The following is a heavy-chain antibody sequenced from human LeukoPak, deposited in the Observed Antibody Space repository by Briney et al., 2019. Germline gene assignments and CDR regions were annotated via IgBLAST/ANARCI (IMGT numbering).Heavy chain of an antibody. Sequence: PGGSLRLSCAASGFTFSSYSMNWVRQAPGKGLEWLSYLSSTSSTIFYADSVKGRFTISRDNAKNSLYLHMNSLRDEDTAVYYCARTGYSSWSLDYWGQGTLVTVSS. J-gene: IGHJ4*02. V-gene: IGHV3-48*02. CDR2: LSSTSSTI. CDR3: ARTGYSSWSLDY. CDR1: GFTFSSYS. D-gene: IGHD6-6*01.